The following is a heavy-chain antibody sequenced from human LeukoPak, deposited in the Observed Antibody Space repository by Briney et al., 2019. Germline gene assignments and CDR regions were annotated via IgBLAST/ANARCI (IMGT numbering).Heavy chain of an antibody. D-gene: IGHD4-17*01. CDR1: GFAFSVSW. Sequence: PGGSLRLSCAASGFAFSVSWMHWVRQAPGKGLEWVSVIYSGGSKYYADSVKGRFTISRDNSKNTLYLQMNSLRAEDTAVYYCVRGDYGDYTLFDYWGQGTLVTVSS. CDR3: VRGDYGDYTLFDY. CDR2: IYSGGSK. J-gene: IGHJ4*02. V-gene: IGHV3-53*01.